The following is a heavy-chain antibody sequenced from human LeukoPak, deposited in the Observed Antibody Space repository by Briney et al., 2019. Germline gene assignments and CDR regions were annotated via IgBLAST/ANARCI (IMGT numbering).Heavy chain of an antibody. D-gene: IGHD6-13*01. V-gene: IGHV3-30-3*01. CDR3: ARDVEAAVGLVDY. J-gene: IGHJ4*02. Sequence: GRSLRLSCAASGFTFSSYAMHWVRQAPGKGLEWVAVISYDGSNKYYADSVKGRFTISRDNSKNTLYLQMNSLRAEDTAVYYCARDVEAAVGLVDYWGQGTLVTVSS. CDR1: GFTFSSYA. CDR2: ISYDGSNK.